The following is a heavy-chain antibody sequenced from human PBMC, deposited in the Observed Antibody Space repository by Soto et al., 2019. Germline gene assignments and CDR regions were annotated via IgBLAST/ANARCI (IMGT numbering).Heavy chain of an antibody. CDR2: IYHTGST. D-gene: IGHD3-9*01. V-gene: IGHV4-31*03. Sequence: SETLSLTCSVSGGSISTVGHYWTWIRQPPGKGLEWIGSIYHTGSTYYSKSLRSRLTISIDTSKSQFYLRLSPVTAADTAVYYCARATGTLRSRNCDYWGQGSLVTVSS. J-gene: IGHJ4*02. CDR3: ARATGTLRSRNCDY. CDR1: GGSISTVGHY.